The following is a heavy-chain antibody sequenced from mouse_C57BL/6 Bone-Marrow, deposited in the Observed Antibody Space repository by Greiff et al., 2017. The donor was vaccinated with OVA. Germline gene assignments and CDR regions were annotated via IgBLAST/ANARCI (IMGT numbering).Heavy chain of an antibody. CDR1: GYSITSGYY. J-gene: IGHJ3*01. Sequence: EVHLVESGPGLVKPSQSLSLTCSVTGYSITSGYYWNWIRQFPGNKLEWMGYISYDGSNNYNPSLKNRISITRDTSKNQFFLKLNSVTTEDTATYYCARGYGYEGGSWFAYWGQGTLVTVSA. CDR3: ARGYGYEGGSWFAY. D-gene: IGHD2-2*01. V-gene: IGHV3-6*01. CDR2: ISYDGSN.